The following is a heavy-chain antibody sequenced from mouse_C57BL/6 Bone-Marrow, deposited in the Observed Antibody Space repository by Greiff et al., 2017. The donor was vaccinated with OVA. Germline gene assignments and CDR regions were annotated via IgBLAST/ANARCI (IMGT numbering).Heavy chain of an antibody. CDR1: GFTSTDYY. CDR3: AREYDYEGGWFAY. D-gene: IGHD2-4*01. J-gene: IGHJ3*01. V-gene: IGHV1-36*01. CDR2: VYPYNGGT. Sequence: VQLQQSGPVLVKPGPSVKISCKASGFTSTDYYMHWVKQSHGKILEWIGLVYPYNGGTSYNQKFKGKATLTVDTSSSTAYMELNSLTSEDSAVYYCAREYDYEGGWFAYWGQGTLVTVSA.